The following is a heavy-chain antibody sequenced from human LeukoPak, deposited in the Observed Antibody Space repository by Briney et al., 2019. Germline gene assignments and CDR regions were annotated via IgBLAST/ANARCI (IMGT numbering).Heavy chain of an antibody. D-gene: IGHD3-10*01. CDR2: IYHSGST. Sequence: SETLSLTCTVSGGSVSSHYWYWIRQPPGKGLEWIGYIYHSGSTYYNPSLKSRVTISVDRSKNQFSLKLSSVTAADTAVYYCARGNFPMVRGGFDYWGQGTLVTVSS. CDR3: ARGNFPMVRGGFDY. J-gene: IGHJ4*02. CDR1: GGSVSSHY. V-gene: IGHV4-59*02.